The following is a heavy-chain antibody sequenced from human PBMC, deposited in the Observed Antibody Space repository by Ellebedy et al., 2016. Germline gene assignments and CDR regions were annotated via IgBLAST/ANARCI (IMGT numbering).Heavy chain of an antibody. CDR1: GFIFGNYA. D-gene: IGHD2-2*01. J-gene: IGHJ4*02. CDR3: VKICRTSSCFGAISADS. Sequence: GGSLKLSXAASGFIFGNYAMSWVRQAPGGGLEWVSTALGSIDGGGTFHADSVKGRFTVSRDNSRNTLYLQMNSLRAEDTAVYYCVKICRTSSCFGAISADSWGQGTLVTVSS. V-gene: IGHV3-23*01. CDR2: ALGSIDGGGT.